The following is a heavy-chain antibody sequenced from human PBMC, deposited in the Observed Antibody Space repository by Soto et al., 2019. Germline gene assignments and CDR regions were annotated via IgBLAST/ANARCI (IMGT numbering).Heavy chain of an antibody. V-gene: IGHV3-15*07. D-gene: IGHD2-8*01. CDR2: IKSKTDGGTT. CDR1: GFTFSNAW. Sequence: GVSLRLSCAASGFTFSNAWMNWVRQAPGKGLEWVGRIKSKTDGGTTDYAAPVKGRFTISRDDSKNTLYLQMNSLKTEDTAVYYCTTDFGRLYCTNGVCHPAEYYYYYYGMDVWGQGTTVTVSS. J-gene: IGHJ6*02. CDR3: TTDFGRLYCTNGVCHPAEYYYYYYGMDV.